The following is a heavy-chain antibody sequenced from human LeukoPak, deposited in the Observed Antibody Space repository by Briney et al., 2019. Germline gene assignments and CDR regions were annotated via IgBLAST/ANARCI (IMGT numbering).Heavy chain of an antibody. CDR2: IYYTGST. V-gene: IGHV4-39*01. J-gene: IGHJ4*02. CDR3: ARQVMVRSPPWFFDY. CDR1: DASISSSTYY. Sequence: SETLSLTCTVSDASISSSTYYWGWIRQPPGKGLEWIGSIYYTGSTYYNPSLKSRDTISVDTSKNQFSLKLSSVTAADTAVYYCARQVMVRSPPWFFDYWGQGTLVTVSS. D-gene: IGHD3-10*01.